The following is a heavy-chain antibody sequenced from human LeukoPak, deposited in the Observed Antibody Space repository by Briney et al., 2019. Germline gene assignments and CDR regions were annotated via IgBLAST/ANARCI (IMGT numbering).Heavy chain of an antibody. CDR3: ARRDSSGWYPRFDY. Sequence: SETLSLTCAVYGGSFSGYYWSWIRQPPGKGLEWIGEINHSGSTNYNPSLKSRVTISVDTSKNQFSLKLSSVTAADTAVYYCARRDSSGWYPRFDYWGQGTLVTVSS. J-gene: IGHJ4*02. CDR1: GGSFSGYY. CDR2: INHSGST. V-gene: IGHV4-34*01. D-gene: IGHD6-19*01.